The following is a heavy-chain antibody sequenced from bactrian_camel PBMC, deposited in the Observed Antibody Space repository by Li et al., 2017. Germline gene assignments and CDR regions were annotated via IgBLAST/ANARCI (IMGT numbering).Heavy chain of an antibody. D-gene: IGHD2*01. J-gene: IGHJ4*01. CDR3: AKNYLRYYNNAE. CDR2: IVSDANT. V-gene: IGHV3S10*01. CDR1: GGTYSDYC. Sequence: DVQLVESGGGSVATGDSLKLSCEASGGTYSDYCMMWFRQAPGKEREGVVGIVSDANTRYADSVKGRFTISRDNAKNTVYLQMNSLKPEDTAMYYCAKNYLRYYNNAERGQGTQVTVS.